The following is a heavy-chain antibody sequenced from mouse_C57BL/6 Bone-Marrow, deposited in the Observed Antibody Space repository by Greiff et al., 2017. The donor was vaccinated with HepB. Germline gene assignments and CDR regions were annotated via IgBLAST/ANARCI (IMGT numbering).Heavy chain of an antibody. V-gene: IGHV3-3*01. Sequence: EVKLQESGPSLVRPSQTLSLTCTVTGFSINSDCYWIWIRQFPGNKLEYIGYTFYSGITYYNPSLESRTYITRDTSKNQFSLKLSSVTTEDTATYYCARDNSNGGDYYAMDYWGQGTSVTVSS. CDR1: GFSINSDCY. CDR2: TFYSGIT. CDR3: ARDNSNGGDYYAMDY. J-gene: IGHJ4*01. D-gene: IGHD2-5*01.